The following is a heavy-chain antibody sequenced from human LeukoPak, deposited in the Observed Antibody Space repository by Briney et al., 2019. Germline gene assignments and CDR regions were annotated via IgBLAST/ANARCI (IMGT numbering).Heavy chain of an antibody. CDR3: ARAVAVAGSDY. D-gene: IGHD6-19*01. CDR1: GFTFSSYA. V-gene: IGHV3-30*04. J-gene: IGHJ4*02. CDR2: ISYDGSNK. Sequence: GGSLRLSCAASGFTFSSYAMHWVRQAPGKGLEWVAVISYDGSNKYYADSVKGRFTISRDNSKNTLYLQMNSLRAEDTAVYYCARAVAVAGSDYWGQGTLVTVSS.